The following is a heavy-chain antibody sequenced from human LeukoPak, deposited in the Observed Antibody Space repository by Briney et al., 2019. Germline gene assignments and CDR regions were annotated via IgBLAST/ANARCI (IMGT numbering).Heavy chain of an antibody. V-gene: IGHV3-23*01. CDR2: ISPNGVIT. CDR1: GFTFSSHG. Sequence: GGSLRLSCAASGFTFSSHGMNWVRQAPGKGLEWVSGISPNGVITYYTDSVKGRITISRDNSKGTVYLHMNSLRPEDTAVYYCAKDDAWLQYGDWGRGTLVTVSS. J-gene: IGHJ4*02. CDR3: AKDDAWLQYGD. D-gene: IGHD5-24*01.